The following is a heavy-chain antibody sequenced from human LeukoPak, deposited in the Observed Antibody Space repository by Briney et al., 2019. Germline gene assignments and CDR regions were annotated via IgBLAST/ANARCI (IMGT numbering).Heavy chain of an antibody. CDR1: GFTFSSYA. Sequence: GGSLRLSCAASGFTFSSYAMTWVRQAPGKGLEWVSAISGSGASTYYADSVKGRFTISRDNSKSTLYLQMNSLRVEDTAVYSCAKARHSSSWYGGNWGPGTLVTVSS. J-gene: IGHJ4*02. CDR2: ISGSGAST. CDR3: AKARHSSSWYGGN. D-gene: IGHD6-13*01. V-gene: IGHV3-23*01.